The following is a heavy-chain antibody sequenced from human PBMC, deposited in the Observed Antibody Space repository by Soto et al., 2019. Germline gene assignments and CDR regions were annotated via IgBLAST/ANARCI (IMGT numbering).Heavy chain of an antibody. CDR3: ARLSYDFWSALGSYGMDV. D-gene: IGHD3-3*01. V-gene: IGHV4-31*03. CDR1: GGSISSAGYY. CDR2: IYYSGST. J-gene: IGHJ6*02. Sequence: PSETLSLTCTVSGGSISSAGYYWSWIRQHPGEGLEWIGYIYYSGSTYYNPSLESRVTISVDTSKNQFALKLSSVTAADTAVYYCARLSYDFWSALGSYGMDVWGQGTTVTVSS.